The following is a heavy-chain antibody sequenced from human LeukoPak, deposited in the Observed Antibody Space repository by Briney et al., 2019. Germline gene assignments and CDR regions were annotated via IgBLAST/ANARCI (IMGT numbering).Heavy chain of an antibody. J-gene: IGHJ4*02. D-gene: IGHD4-23*01. Sequence: SETLSLTCTVSGGSISSGDYYWSWIRQPPGKGLEWIGYIYYSESTYYNPSLKSRVTISVDTSKNQFSLKLSSVTAADTAVYYSARESKTGYGGNFDYWGQGTLVTVSS. CDR1: GGSISSGDYY. CDR3: ARESKTGYGGNFDY. V-gene: IGHV4-30-4*01. CDR2: IYYSEST.